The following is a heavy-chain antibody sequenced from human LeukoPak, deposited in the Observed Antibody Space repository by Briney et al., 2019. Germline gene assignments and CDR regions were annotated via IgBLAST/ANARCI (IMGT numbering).Heavy chain of an antibody. D-gene: IGHD2-2*03. V-gene: IGHV1-69*01. Sequence: SVKVSCKASGGTFSSYAISWVRQAPGQGLEWMGGIIPIFGTANYAQKFQGRVTITADESTSTAYMELSSLRSEDTAVYYCARDNGYCSSTSCPSFDYWGQGTLVTVSS. CDR1: GGTFSSYA. CDR2: IIPIFGTA. J-gene: IGHJ4*02. CDR3: ARDNGYCSSTSCPSFDY.